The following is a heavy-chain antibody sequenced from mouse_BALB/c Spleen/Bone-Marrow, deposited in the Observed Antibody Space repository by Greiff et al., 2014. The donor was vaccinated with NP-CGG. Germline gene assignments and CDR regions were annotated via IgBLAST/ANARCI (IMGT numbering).Heavy chain of an antibody. CDR2: INHSNGGT. V-gene: IGHV1S16*01. CDR1: GYTFTSYW. J-gene: IGHJ2*01. CDR3: TIGRFDY. Sequence: QVQLKESGAELVKPGASVKLSCKTSGYTFTSYWMHWVKLRPGQGFEWIGDINHSNGGTNYNEKFKRKATMTLYKSSSTANMQLSSLTSEDSAVYYCTIGRFDYWGQGTTLTVSS.